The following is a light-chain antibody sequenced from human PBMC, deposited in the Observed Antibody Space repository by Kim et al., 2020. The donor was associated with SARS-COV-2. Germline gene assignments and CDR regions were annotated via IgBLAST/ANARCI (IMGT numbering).Light chain of an antibody. Sequence: EIVLTQSPGTLSLSPGERATLSCRASQSVSSNYLAWYQQKPGQAPRLLIYGASSRATGIPDRFSGSGSGTDFTLTISTLEPEDFAVYYCQLYGSSFGQGTKLEI. CDR2: GAS. CDR1: QSVSSNY. CDR3: QLYGSS. V-gene: IGKV3-20*01. J-gene: IGKJ2*01.